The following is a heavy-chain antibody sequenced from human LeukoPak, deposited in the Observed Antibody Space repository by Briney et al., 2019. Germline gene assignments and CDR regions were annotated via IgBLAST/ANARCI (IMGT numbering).Heavy chain of an antibody. CDR1: GFTFDDYA. V-gene: IGHV3-23*01. CDR2: ISGSGGST. Sequence: GGSLRLSCAASGFTFDDYAMHWVRQAPGKGLEWVSAISGSGGSTYYADSVKGRFTISRDNSKNTLYLQMNSLRAEDTAVYYCAKGLGYSYGLFDYWGQGTLVTVSS. CDR3: AKGLGYSYGLFDY. J-gene: IGHJ4*02. D-gene: IGHD5-18*01.